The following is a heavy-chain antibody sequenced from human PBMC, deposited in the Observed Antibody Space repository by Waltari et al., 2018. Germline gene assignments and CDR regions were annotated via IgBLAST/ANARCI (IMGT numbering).Heavy chain of an antibody. Sequence: QLQLQESGPGLVKPSETLSLTCTVSGGSISSSSYYWGWIRQPPGKGLEWIGSIYYSGSTYYNPSLKSRVTISVDTSKNQFSLKLSSVTAADTAVYYCARAEESYLAWFDPWGQGTLVTVSS. D-gene: IGHD1-26*01. J-gene: IGHJ5*02. CDR2: IYYSGST. CDR3: ARAEESYLAWFDP. CDR1: GGSISSSSYY. V-gene: IGHV4-39*07.